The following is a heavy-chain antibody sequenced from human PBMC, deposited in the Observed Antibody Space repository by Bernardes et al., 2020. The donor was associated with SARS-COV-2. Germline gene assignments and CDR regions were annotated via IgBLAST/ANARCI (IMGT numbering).Heavy chain of an antibody. CDR1: GFTFSDYY. V-gene: IGHV3-11*05. Sequence: GSLRLSCAASGFTFSDYYMSWIRQAPGKGLEWVSYISSSSSYTNYADSVKGRFTISRDNAKNSLYLQMNSLRAEDTAVYYCAREGLRRRVYFDYWGQGTLVTVSS. CDR2: ISSSSSYT. CDR3: AREGLRRRVYFDY. D-gene: IGHD5-12*01. J-gene: IGHJ4*02.